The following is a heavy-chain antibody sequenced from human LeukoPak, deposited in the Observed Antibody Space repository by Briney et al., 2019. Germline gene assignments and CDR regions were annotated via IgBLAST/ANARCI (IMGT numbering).Heavy chain of an antibody. D-gene: IGHD6-13*01. Sequence: GSLRLSCAVYGGSFSGYYWSWIRQPPGKGLEWIGEINHSGSTNYNPSLKSRVTISVDTSKNQFSLKLSSVTAADTAVYYCARNWEGGSSWPNFDYWGQGSMVTVSS. CDR3: ARNWEGGSSWPNFDY. CDR2: INHSGST. V-gene: IGHV4-34*01. J-gene: IGHJ4*02. CDR1: GGSFSGYY.